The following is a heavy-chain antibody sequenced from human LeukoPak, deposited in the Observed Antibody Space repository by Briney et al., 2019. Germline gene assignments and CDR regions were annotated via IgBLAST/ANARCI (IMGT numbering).Heavy chain of an antibody. CDR3: AKDSGIAVAAEDY. CDR2: ISGSCGST. D-gene: IGHD6-19*01. CDR1: GFTYSSYA. Sequence: GGSLRLSCASSGFTYSSYAMSWVRQAPGKGLEGVSAISGSCGSTYYADSVKGRFTISRDNSTNTLYLQMNSLRAEDTAVYYCAKDSGIAVAAEDYWGQGTLVTVSS. V-gene: IGHV3-23*01. J-gene: IGHJ4*02.